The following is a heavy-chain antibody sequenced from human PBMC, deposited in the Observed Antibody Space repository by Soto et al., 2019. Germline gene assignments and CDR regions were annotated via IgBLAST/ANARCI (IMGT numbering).Heavy chain of an antibody. V-gene: IGHV4-30-4*01. J-gene: IGHJ4*02. CDR1: GGSISSGDYY. CDR3: ARDPSGPWSPHLDY. CDR2: IYYSGST. D-gene: IGHD2-8*02. Sequence: SETLSLTCTVSGGSISSGDYYWSWIRQPPGKGLEWIGYIYYSGSTYYNPSLKSRVTISVDTSKNQSSLKLSSVTAADTAVYYCARDPSGPWSPHLDYWGQGTLVTVSS.